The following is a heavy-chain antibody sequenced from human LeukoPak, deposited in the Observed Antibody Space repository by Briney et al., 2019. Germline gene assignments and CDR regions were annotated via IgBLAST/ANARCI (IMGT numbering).Heavy chain of an antibody. Sequence: SGPTLVNPTQTLTLTCTISGFSLSTTGVGGGCIRLPPGKALEWLALIYWDDDKRYSPSLKRRLTITKETSKNQMVLTMTKMDPLDTATYYCEHRGPPGGTSFDYWGQGTLVTVSS. CDR2: IYWDDDK. V-gene: IGHV2-5*02. CDR1: GFSLSTTGVG. J-gene: IGHJ4*02. CDR3: EHRGPPGGTSFDY. D-gene: IGHD1-14*01.